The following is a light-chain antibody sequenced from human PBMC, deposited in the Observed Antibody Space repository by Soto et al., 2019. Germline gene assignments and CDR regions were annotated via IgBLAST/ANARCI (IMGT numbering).Light chain of an antibody. J-gene: IGKJ4*01. CDR2: WAT. Sequence: DIVMTQSPVSLSVSLGEGATITCKSSQSVLKRADSRNYLAWYQQKPGQSPKLLIFWATIRGSGVPDRFSGGGSGTDFSLTISNLQAEDVAVYYCQQYYTLPLNFGGGTTLEI. CDR3: QQYYTLPLN. CDR1: QSVLKRADSRNY. V-gene: IGKV4-1*01.